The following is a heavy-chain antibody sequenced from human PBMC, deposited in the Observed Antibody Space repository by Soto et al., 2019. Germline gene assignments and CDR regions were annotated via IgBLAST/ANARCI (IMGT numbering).Heavy chain of an antibody. CDR2: TYYRSKWYN. CDR3: ARGSIVAGPSKENYYYGMDV. J-gene: IGHJ6*02. V-gene: IGHV6-1*01. CDR1: GDSVSSNSAA. Sequence: SQTLSLTCAISGDSVSSNSAAWNWIRQSPSRGLEWLGRTYYRSKWYNDYAVSVKSRITINPDTSKNQFSLQLNSVTPEDTAVYYCARGSIVAGPSKENYYYGMDVWGQGTTVTVPS. D-gene: IGHD2-21*01.